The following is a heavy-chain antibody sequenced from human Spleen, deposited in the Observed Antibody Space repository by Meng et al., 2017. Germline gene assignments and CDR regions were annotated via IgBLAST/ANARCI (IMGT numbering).Heavy chain of an antibody. CDR2: IYYSGST. J-gene: IGHJ3*02. CDR1: AGSISSSTYY. Sequence: SETLSLTCTVSAGSISSSTYYWGWIRQPPGKGLEWIGSIYYSGSTYYNPSLKSRVTTSVDTSKNQFSLKLSSVTAADTAVYYCARCFNAFDIWGQGTMVTVSS. V-gene: IGHV4-39*07. CDR3: ARCFNAFDI.